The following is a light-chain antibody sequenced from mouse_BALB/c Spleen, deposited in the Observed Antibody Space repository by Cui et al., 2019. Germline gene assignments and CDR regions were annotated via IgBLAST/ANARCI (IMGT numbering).Light chain of an antibody. J-gene: IGKJ5*01. CDR1: SSVSY. CDR3: QQRSSYPLT. V-gene: IGKV4-57*01. Sequence: QIVLTPPPAIMSASPGEKVTITCSASSSVSYMHWFQQKPGTSPKLWIYSTSNLASGVPARFSGSGSGTSYSLTISRMEAEDAATYYCQQRSSYPLTFGAGTKLELK. CDR2: STS.